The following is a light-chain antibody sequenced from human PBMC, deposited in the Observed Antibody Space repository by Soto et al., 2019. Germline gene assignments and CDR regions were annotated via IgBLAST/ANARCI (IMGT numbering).Light chain of an antibody. Sequence: DIVLTQTPLSSSVTLGQPASISCRSSQSLVHSEGNTYLSWLQQRPGQPPRLPIYTISNRFSGVPDRFSDIGAGTDFTLEISRVEAEDVGVYYCTQATHFPRTFGQGTNVEI. V-gene: IGKV2-24*01. CDR2: TIS. J-gene: IGKJ1*01. CDR1: QSLVHSEGNTY. CDR3: TQATHFPRT.